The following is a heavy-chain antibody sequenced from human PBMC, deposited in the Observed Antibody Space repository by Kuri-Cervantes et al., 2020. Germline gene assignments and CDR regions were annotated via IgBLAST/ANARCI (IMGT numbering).Heavy chain of an antibody. CDR2: IYSGGST. D-gene: IGHD2-2*03. Sequence: GGSLRLSCAASGFTFSSYSMNWVRQAPGKGLEWVSVIYSGGSTYYADSVKGRFTISRDNSKNTLYLQMNSLRAKDTAVYYCAREIVGGYCSSTSCSSQWGQGTLVTVSS. V-gene: IGHV3-53*01. CDR1: GFTFSSYS. J-gene: IGHJ4*02. CDR3: AREIVGGYCSSTSCSSQ.